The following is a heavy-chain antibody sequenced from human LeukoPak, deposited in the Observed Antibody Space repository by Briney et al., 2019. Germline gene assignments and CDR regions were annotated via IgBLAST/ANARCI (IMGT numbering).Heavy chain of an antibody. J-gene: IGHJ6*03. CDR2: ITSSSSYI. CDR3: ARDQGSGINYYYYYMDV. CDR1: GFTFSTYN. Sequence: GGSLRLSCAASGFTFSTYNMNWVRQAPGKGLEWVSSITSSSSYIYYADSVKGRFTISRDNAKNSLYLQMNSLRAEDTAVYYCARDQGSGINYYYYYMDVWGKGTTVTVSS. D-gene: IGHD3-10*01. V-gene: IGHV3-21*01.